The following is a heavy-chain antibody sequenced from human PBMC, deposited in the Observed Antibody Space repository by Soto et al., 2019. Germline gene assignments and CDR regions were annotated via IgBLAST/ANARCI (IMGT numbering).Heavy chain of an antibody. J-gene: IGHJ6*03. CDR2: IYHSVST. CDR1: SGSISSSNW. Sequence: QVQLQESGQGLVKPSGTLSLTCAVSSGSISSSNWWSWVRQHPGKGLVWIGEIYHSVSTNYNPSLKSRGTKSADKSKNQFSLKLSSVTAADTAVYYCARVAVAGIYYYYYYMDVWGKGTTVTVSS. D-gene: IGHD6-19*01. CDR3: ARVAVAGIYYYYYYMDV. V-gene: IGHV4-4*02.